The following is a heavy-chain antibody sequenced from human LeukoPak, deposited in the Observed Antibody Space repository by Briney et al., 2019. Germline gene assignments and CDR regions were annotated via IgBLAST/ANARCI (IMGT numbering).Heavy chain of an antibody. V-gene: IGHV3-21*06. CDR1: GSTFSSYS. Sequence: GGSLRLSCGASGSTFSSYSMNWVRQAPGKGLEWVSCISSSSSYIYYADSVKGRFTISRDNAKNSVYLQMSGLTTEDTAVYYCTRLAAAGSGRWAPDYWGQGTLVTVSS. CDR3: TRLAAAGSGRWAPDY. J-gene: IGHJ4*02. D-gene: IGHD1-14*01. CDR2: ISSSSSYI.